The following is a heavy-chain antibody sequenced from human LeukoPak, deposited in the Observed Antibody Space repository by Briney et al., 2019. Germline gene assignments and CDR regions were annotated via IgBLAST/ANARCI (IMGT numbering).Heavy chain of an antibody. CDR1: GDSVTSRGYS. Sequence: SQTLSLTCTVSGDSVTSRGYSWTWIRQPPGKGLEWIGYISYSGDTHYNSSLKSRLTISVDASKNQFSLRLTTVSATDTAVYFCARDVLLTSSPDAFDIWGRGTMVLVSA. D-gene: IGHD2-21*02. CDR3: ARDVLLTSSPDAFDI. V-gene: IGHV4-31*03. J-gene: IGHJ3*02. CDR2: ISYSGDT.